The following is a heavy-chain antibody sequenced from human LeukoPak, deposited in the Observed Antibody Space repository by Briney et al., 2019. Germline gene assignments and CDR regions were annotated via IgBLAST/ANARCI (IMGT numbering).Heavy chain of an antibody. V-gene: IGHV4-30-4*07. CDR1: GGSISSGGYS. Sequence: SETLSLTCAVSGGSISSGGYSWSWIRQPPGKGLEWIGYIYYSGSTYYNPSLKSRVTISVDTSKNQFSLKLSSVTAADTAVYYCARVCEDSSPPTRYYYYYYMDVWGKGTTVTVSS. CDR3: ARVCEDSSPPTRYYYYYYMDV. J-gene: IGHJ6*03. D-gene: IGHD3-22*01. CDR2: IYYSGST.